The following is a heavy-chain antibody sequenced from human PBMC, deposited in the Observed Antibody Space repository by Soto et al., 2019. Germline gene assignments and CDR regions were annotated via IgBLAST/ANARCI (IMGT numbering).Heavy chain of an antibody. J-gene: IGHJ6*01. CDR3: AKGMTTVTTENILYYGMDV. CDR1: GFTFSSYA. CDR2: ISGSGGST. D-gene: IGHD4-17*01. Sequence: PGGSLRLSCAASGFTFSSYAMSWVRQAPGKGLEWVSAISGSGGSTYYADSVKGRFTISRDNSKNTLYLQMNSLRAEDTAVYYCAKGMTTVTTENILYYGMDVWGQGTKVTVSS. V-gene: IGHV3-23*01.